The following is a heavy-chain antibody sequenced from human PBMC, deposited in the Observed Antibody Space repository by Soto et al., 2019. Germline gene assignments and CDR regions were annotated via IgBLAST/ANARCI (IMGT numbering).Heavy chain of an antibody. Sequence: GGSLRLSCTASGFTFTNQWVHWVRQRPGRGLVWVSRISSDGSSSGYADSVKGRFTISRDNAKNTLYLQMNSLRVDDTAVYFCARGPRGLYHHDYWGQGALVTVSS. CDR1: GFTFTNQW. CDR3: ARGPRGLYHHDY. V-gene: IGHV3-74*01. D-gene: IGHD2-2*01. CDR2: ISSDGSSS. J-gene: IGHJ4*02.